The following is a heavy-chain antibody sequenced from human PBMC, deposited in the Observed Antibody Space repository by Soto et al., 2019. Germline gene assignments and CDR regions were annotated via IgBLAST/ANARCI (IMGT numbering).Heavy chain of an antibody. V-gene: IGHV1-69*13. CDR3: AREETQGIAVALGDI. CDR1: GATVSSYA. J-gene: IGHJ3*02. Sequence: VKHSGKASGATVSSYAISRVRQAHGQGREWMGGIIPIFGTANYAQTFQGRATITADESTSTAYMELSSLRSEDTAVYYCAREETQGIAVALGDIWG. D-gene: IGHD6-19*01. CDR2: IIPIFGTA.